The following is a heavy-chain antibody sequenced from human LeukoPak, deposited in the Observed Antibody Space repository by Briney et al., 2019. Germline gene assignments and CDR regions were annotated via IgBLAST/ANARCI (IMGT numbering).Heavy chain of an antibody. V-gene: IGHV3-33*01. J-gene: IGHJ4*02. CDR1: GFTFSSYG. D-gene: IGHD5-18*01. CDR2: IWYDGSNK. CDR3: ARVNGYSYGKGNYFDY. Sequence: PGGSLRLSCAASGFTFSSYGMHWVRQAPGKGLEWVAVIWYDGSNKYYADSVKGRFTISRDNSKNTLYLQMNSLRAEDTAVYYCARVNGYSYGKGNYFDYWGQGTLVTVSS.